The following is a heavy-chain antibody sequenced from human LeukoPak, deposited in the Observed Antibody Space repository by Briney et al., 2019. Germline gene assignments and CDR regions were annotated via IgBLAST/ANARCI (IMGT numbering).Heavy chain of an antibody. D-gene: IGHD3-3*01. CDR3: ARPALEWLLYDAFDI. J-gene: IGHJ3*02. Sequence: PPGGSLRLSCTVSGFTVSDNSMSWVRQAPGKGLEWVAVMSHGGSNEYYVDSVKGRFTISRDDSKNIVYLRMDSLRPEDTAVYYCARPALEWLLYDAFDIWGQGTKVTVSS. V-gene: IGHV3-30*03. CDR1: GFTVSDNS. CDR2: MSHGGSNE.